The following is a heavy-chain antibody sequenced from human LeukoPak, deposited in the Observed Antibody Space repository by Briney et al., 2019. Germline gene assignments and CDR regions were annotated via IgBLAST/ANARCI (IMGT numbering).Heavy chain of an antibody. Sequence: ASVKVSCKTSGYTFTSYHMHWVRQAPGRGLEWMGIIRASDDRTLYAQKFQGRLTVTRDTSTSTVYLELSSLRSEDTAVYYCAREGPQIYYFDTWGQGTLVTASS. V-gene: IGHV1-46*01. D-gene: IGHD2/OR15-2a*01. CDR3: AREGPQIYYFDT. CDR2: IRASDDRT. J-gene: IGHJ4*02. CDR1: GYTFTSYH.